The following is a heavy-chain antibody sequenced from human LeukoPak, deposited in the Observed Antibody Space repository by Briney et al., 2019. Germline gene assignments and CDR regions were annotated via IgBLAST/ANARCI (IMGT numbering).Heavy chain of an antibody. J-gene: IGHJ4*02. Sequence: SETLSLTCTVSGGSISSYYWSWIRQPPGKGLERIGYIYYSGSTNYNPSLKSRVTISVDTSKNQFSLKLSSVTAADTAVYYCARLAGYSSSWYPLDYWGQGTLVTVSS. CDR2: IYYSGST. CDR1: GGSISSYY. CDR3: ARLAGYSSSWYPLDY. D-gene: IGHD6-13*01. V-gene: IGHV4-59*01.